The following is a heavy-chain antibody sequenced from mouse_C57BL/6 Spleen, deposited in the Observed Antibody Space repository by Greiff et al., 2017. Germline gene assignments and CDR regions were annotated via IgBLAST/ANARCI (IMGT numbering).Heavy chain of an antibody. V-gene: IGHV1-47*01. CDR1: GYTFTTYP. CDR3: ARRSYYGSSYWYFDV. J-gene: IGHJ1*03. CDR2: FHPYNDDT. Sequence: VQLQQSGAELVKPGASVKMSCKASGYTFTTYPIEWMKQNHGKSLEWIGNFHPYNDDTKYNEKFKGKATLTVEKSSSTVYLELSSLTSDDSAVYYCARRSYYGSSYWYFDVWGTGTTVTVSS. D-gene: IGHD1-1*01.